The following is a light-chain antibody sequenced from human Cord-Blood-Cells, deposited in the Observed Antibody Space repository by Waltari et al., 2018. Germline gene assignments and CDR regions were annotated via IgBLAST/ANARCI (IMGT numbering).Light chain of an antibody. J-gene: IGLJ3*02. CDR3: VLYMGSGISV. Sequence: QTVVTQEPSFSVSPGGTVTLTCGLSSGSVSTSYYPSQYQQTPGQAHRTLITNTTIRSSGVPDRFSGSHLGNKAALTIAGAQADDESDYYCVLYMGSGISVFGGGTKLTVL. CDR1: SGSVSTSYY. V-gene: IGLV8-61*01. CDR2: NTT.